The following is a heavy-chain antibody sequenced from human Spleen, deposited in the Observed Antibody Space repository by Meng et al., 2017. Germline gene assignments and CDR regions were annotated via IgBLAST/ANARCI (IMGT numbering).Heavy chain of an antibody. Sequence: GGSLRLSCAASGFTFSSYAMHWVRQAPGKGLEWVAVISYDGSNKYYADSVKGRFTISRDNSKNTLYLQMNSLRAEDTAVYYCARCEIDLYSSSWYGEIDYWGQGTLVTVSS. D-gene: IGHD6-13*01. J-gene: IGHJ4*02. V-gene: IGHV3-30*04. CDR2: ISYDGSNK. CDR1: GFTFSSYA. CDR3: ARCEIDLYSSSWYGEIDY.